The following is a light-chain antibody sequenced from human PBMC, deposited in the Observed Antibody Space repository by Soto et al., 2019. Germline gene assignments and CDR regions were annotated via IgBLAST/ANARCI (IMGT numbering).Light chain of an antibody. CDR2: WAS. CDR3: QQCYSTPYT. CDR1: QSVLSTSNNKNY. Sequence: DIVMTQSPDSLAVSLGERATINCKSSQSVLSTSNNKNYLAWYQQKPGQPPRLLIYWASTRESGVPDRFSGSGSGTDFTLTISNLQAEDVAVYYCQQCYSTPYTFGQGTKLEF. J-gene: IGKJ2*01. V-gene: IGKV4-1*01.